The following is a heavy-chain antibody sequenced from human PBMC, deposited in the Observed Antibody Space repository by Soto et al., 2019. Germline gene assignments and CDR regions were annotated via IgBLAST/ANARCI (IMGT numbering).Heavy chain of an antibody. CDR2: IVPIFGTA. CDR3: EGVGTWSGGSCYFYFDY. Sequence: SVKVSCKASGGTFSSYAISWVRQAPGQGLEWMGGIVPIFGTANYAQKDQGRVTITADESTSTAYMELSSLRSEDTAVYYYEGVGTWSGGSCYFYFDYWGQGTLVTVSS. V-gene: IGHV1-69*13. CDR1: GGTFSSYA. D-gene: IGHD2-15*01. J-gene: IGHJ4*02.